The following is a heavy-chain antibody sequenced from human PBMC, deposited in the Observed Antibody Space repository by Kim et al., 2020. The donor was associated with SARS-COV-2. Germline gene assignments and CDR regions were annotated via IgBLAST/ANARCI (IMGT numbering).Heavy chain of an antibody. J-gene: IGHJ4*02. V-gene: IGHV3-23*01. CDR3: AKAGDPYYDFWSGYSLDYFDY. Sequence: GGSLRLSCAASGFTFSSYAMSWVRQAPGKGLEWVSAISGSGGSTYYADSVKGRFTISRDNSKNTLYLQMNSLRAEDTAVYYCAKAGDPYYDFWSGYSLDYFDYWGQGTLVTVSS. CDR2: ISGSGGST. D-gene: IGHD3-3*01. CDR1: GFTFSSYA.